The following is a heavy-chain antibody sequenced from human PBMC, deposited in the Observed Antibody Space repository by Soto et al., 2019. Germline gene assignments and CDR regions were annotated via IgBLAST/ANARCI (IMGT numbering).Heavy chain of an antibody. Sequence: QVQLQQWGAGLLKPSETLSLTCTVNGGSLTGYYWSWIRQPPGKGLEWIGEVKDGGSTNYSPSLRGRVSISAYTAKTHFSLRLNSVTAADTAVYFCARGQEGIVATHWDQGALVTVSS. CDR3: ARGQEGIVATH. CDR2: VKDGGST. D-gene: IGHD5-12*01. V-gene: IGHV4-34*01. J-gene: IGHJ4*02. CDR1: GGSLTGYY.